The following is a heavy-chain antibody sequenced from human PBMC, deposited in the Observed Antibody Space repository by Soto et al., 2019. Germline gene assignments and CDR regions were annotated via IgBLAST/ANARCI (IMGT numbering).Heavy chain of an antibody. CDR3: ARDLTTGLYGMDV. D-gene: IGHD4-4*01. Sequence: SETLSLTCTVSGGSISSGDYYWSWIRQPPGKGLEWIGYIYYSGSTYYNPSLKSRVTLSVDTSKNHFSLKLSSVTAADTAVYYCARDLTTGLYGMDVWGQGTTVT. V-gene: IGHV4-30-4*01. CDR2: IYYSGST. J-gene: IGHJ6*02. CDR1: GGSISSGDYY.